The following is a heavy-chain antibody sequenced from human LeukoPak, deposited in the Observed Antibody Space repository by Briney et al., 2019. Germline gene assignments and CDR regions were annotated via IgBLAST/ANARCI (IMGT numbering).Heavy chain of an antibody. V-gene: IGHV4-59*08. CDR3: ARHGRAPGYYYYGMDV. CDR1: GGSISSYY. Sequence: PSETLSLTCTVSGGSISSYYWSWIRQPPGKGLEWIGYIYYSGSTNYNPSLKSRVTISVDTSKNQFSLKLSSVTAADTAVYYCARHGRAPGYYYYGMDVWGQGTTVTVSS. CDR2: IYYSGST. J-gene: IGHJ6*02.